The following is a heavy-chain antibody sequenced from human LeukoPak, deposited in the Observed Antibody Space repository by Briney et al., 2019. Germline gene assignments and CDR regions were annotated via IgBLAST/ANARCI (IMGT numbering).Heavy chain of an antibody. J-gene: IGHJ4*02. CDR1: GFTFSNYA. Sequence: GGSLRLSCAASGFTFSNYAMRWVRQAPGKGLEWVSGISGSGDSTYYADSVRGRFTISRDNSKNTLYLQMNSLRAEDTAVYYCARRSGIAVAGAFDYWGQGTLVTVSS. D-gene: IGHD6-19*01. V-gene: IGHV3-23*01. CDR2: ISGSGDST. CDR3: ARRSGIAVAGAFDY.